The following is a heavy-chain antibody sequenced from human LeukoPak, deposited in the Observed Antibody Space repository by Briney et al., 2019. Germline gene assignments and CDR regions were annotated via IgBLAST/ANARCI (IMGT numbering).Heavy chain of an antibody. J-gene: IGHJ5*02. V-gene: IGHV1-2*02. Sequence: ASVKVSCKTSGYSFTDYYMHWVRHAPGQGLEWMGWINPNSGGTSSAQKFQGRVTMTRDTSITTVYMEVSWLTSDDTAIYYCARADRLHGGPYLIGPWGQGTLVTVSS. CDR2: INPNSGGT. D-gene: IGHD2-21*01. CDR1: GYSFTDYY. CDR3: ARADRLHGGPYLIGP.